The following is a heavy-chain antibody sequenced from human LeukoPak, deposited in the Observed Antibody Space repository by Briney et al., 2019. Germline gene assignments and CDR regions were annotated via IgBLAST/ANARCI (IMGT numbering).Heavy chain of an antibody. J-gene: IGHJ4*02. CDR1: GGSISSYY. CDR3: ARRHYYDSSGYYYAFDY. CDR2: IYYSGST. D-gene: IGHD3-22*01. Sequence: SETLSLTCTVSGGSISSYYWSWIRQPPGKGLEWIGHIYYSGSTNYNPSLKSRVTISVDTFKNQFSLKLSSVTAADTAVYYCARRHYYDSSGYYYAFDYWGQGTLVTVSS. V-gene: IGHV4-59*08.